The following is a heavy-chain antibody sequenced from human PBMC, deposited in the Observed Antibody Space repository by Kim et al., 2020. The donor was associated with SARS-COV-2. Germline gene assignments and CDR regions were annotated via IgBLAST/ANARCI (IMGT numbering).Heavy chain of an antibody. D-gene: IGHD3-10*01. J-gene: IGHJ4*02. V-gene: IGHV1-46*03. Sequence: SYDKKFPGRVTMTRDTSTSTVYMELRSLRSEDTAVYYCATTPYYGSGSYPYWGQGTLVTVSS. CDR3: ATTPYYGSGSYPY.